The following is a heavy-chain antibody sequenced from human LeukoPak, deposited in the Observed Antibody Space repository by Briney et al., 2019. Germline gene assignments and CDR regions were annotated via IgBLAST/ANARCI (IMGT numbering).Heavy chain of an antibody. D-gene: IGHD6-13*01. Sequence: SETLSLTCTVSGGSISSSSYYWGWIRQPPGKGLEWFGNIYYSGSTYYNPSLKSRVPISVDTSKSQFSLKLSSETAADTAVYYCATGIAAALQSGTLDYWGQGTLVSVSS. CDR3: ATGIAAALQSGTLDY. J-gene: IGHJ4*02. CDR1: GGSISSSSYY. V-gene: IGHV4-39*01. CDR2: IYYSGST.